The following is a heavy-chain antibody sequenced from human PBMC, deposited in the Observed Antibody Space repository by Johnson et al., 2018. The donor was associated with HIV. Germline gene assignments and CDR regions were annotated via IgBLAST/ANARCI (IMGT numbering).Heavy chain of an antibody. V-gene: IGHV3-66*01. D-gene: IGHD1-26*01. CDR1: GFTVSSNY. Sequence: VQLVESGGGLVQPGGSLRLSCAASGFTVSSNYMSWVRQAPGKGLEWVSVIYSGGSTYYADSVKGRFTISRDNSKNTLYLQMNSLRAEDTAVYYCARDPYSGSYSAFEIWGQGTMVTVSS. CDR3: ARDPYSGSYSAFEI. CDR2: IYSGGST. J-gene: IGHJ3*02.